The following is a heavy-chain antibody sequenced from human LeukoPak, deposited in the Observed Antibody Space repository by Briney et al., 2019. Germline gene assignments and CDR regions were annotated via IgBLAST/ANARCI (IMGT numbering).Heavy chain of an antibody. CDR3: ARDGDFWSGEGSDY. CDR1: GFTLSSYS. J-gene: IGHJ4*02. V-gene: IGHV3-21*01. Sequence: GGSLRLSRAASGFTLSSYSMNWVRQAPGTEREWVSSISSSSSYIYYADSVKGRFTISRDNAKNSLYLQMNSLRAEDTAVYYCARDGDFWSGEGSDYWGQGTLVTVSS. CDR2: ISSSSSYI. D-gene: IGHD3-3*01.